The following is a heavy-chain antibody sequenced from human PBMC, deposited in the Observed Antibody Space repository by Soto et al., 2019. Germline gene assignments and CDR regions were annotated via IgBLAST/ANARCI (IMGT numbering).Heavy chain of an antibody. Sequence: EVQLVESGGGLVQPGGSLRLSCAASGLTFSTYWMHWVRQVPGKGLVWVSRINSDGSNTNYADSVKGRFTISRDNVKNTLYLQMSSLRAEDTAVYYCARTDSTTKRNALGDWGQGTLVTVSS. CDR2: INSDGSNT. J-gene: IGHJ4*02. V-gene: IGHV3-74*01. CDR1: GLTFSTYW. D-gene: IGHD2-2*01. CDR3: ARTDSTTKRNALGD.